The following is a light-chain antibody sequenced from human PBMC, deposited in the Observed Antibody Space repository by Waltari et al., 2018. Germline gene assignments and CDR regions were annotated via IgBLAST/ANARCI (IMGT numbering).Light chain of an antibody. CDR2: EAS. CDR1: QSISIN. J-gene: IGKJ1*01. Sequence: EVVMTQSPATLSVSQGESATLPCRASQSISINMVWYQQRPGQAPRLLIYEASMRATDIPARFSGSGSGTEFTLTISSVQSEDAAVYYCQQFNDWPRTFGQGTKVEIK. V-gene: IGKV3-15*01. CDR3: QQFNDWPRT.